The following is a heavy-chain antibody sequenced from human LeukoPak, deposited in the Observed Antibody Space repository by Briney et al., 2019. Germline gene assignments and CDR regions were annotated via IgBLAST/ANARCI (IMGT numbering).Heavy chain of an antibody. CDR3: TKNLFTGLVPQIDS. CDR1: GFIFDDYA. J-gene: IGHJ4*02. V-gene: IGHV3-43D*03. Sequence: PGGSLRLSCVGSGFIFDDYAMHWVRQAPGKGLEWVSVISWDGVTTHYADSVKGRFTISKDNSKKSLFLHMNNLRVEDNAFYYCTKNLFTGLVPQIDSWGQGTLVTVSS. D-gene: IGHD2-8*02. CDR2: ISWDGVTT.